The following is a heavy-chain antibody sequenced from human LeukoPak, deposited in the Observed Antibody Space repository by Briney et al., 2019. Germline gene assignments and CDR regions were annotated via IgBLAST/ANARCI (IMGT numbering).Heavy chain of an antibody. CDR1: GFTFSSYE. CDR3: ARASPLSYYYDSPAFDI. CDR2: ISRSGSTI. Sequence: GGSLRLSCAASGFTFSSYEMNWVRQAPGKGLEWVSYISRSGSTIYYADSVKGRFTISRDNAKNSLYLQMNSLRAEDTAVYYCARASPLSYYYDSPAFDIWGQGTMVTVSS. J-gene: IGHJ3*02. V-gene: IGHV3-48*03. D-gene: IGHD3-22*01.